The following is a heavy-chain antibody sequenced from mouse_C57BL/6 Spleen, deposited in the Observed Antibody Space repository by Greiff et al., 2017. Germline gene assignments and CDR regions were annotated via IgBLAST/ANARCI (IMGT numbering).Heavy chain of an antibody. V-gene: IGHV10-1*01. CDR2: IRSKSNNYAT. CDR1: GFSFNTYA. Sequence: EVKLMESGGGLVQPKGSLKLSCAASGFSFNTYAMNWVRQAPGKGLEWVARIRSKSNNYATYYADSVKDRFTISRDDSESMLYLQMNNLKTEDTAMYYCVRQAYGSPFAYWGQGTLVTVSA. J-gene: IGHJ3*01. CDR3: VRQAYGSPFAY. D-gene: IGHD1-1*01.